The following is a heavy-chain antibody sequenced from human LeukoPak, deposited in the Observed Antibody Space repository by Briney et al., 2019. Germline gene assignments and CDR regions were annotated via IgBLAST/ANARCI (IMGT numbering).Heavy chain of an antibody. CDR2: INPNSGST. V-gene: IGHV1-2*02. J-gene: IGHJ5*02. CDR3: ARKGLRLNWFDP. Sequence: ASVKVSCNTSGYTFTDYYMHWVRQAPGQGLEWMGWINPNSGSTNYAQKFQGRVTMTRDTSITTAYMELSRLRSDDTAVYYCARKGLRLNWFDPWGQGTLVTVSS. CDR1: GYTFTDYY.